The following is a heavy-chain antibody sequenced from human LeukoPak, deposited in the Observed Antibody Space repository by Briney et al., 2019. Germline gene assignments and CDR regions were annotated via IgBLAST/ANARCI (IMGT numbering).Heavy chain of an antibody. J-gene: IGHJ6*03. CDR2: IYYSVST. V-gene: IGHV4-59*01. CDR1: GVSISSYF. CDR3: ARWGGYSYYYYMDV. Sequence: SETLSLTCTVSGVSISSYFWSWIRPPPGKGLEWIGYIYYSVSTTYTPSLKRRVTISVHTSKHQFALKLSSVTAADTAVYYCARWGGYSYYYYMDVWGKGTTVTVSS. D-gene: IGHD5-18*01.